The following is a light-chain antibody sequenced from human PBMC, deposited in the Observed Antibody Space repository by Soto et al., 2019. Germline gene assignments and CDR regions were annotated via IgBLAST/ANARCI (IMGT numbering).Light chain of an antibody. J-gene: IGKJ2*01. CDR1: QSVSRF. Sequence: TQSPVTLSVSPGDGATLSCRASQSVSRFLAWYQQTPGQRPRLLIYAASSRVLGVPARFTGSGSGTDFTLSISDVQSEDAAIYYCQQYDNWPPYSFGQGTRLEI. CDR3: QQYDNWPPYS. CDR2: AAS. V-gene: IGKV3-15*01.